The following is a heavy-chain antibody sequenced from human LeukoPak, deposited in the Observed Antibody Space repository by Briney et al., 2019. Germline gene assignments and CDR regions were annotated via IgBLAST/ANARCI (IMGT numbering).Heavy chain of an antibody. D-gene: IGHD1-7*01. CDR1: GGSISSSSYY. J-gene: IGHJ4*02. CDR3: ARLDWNYVDVDY. V-gene: IGHV4-39*01. CDR2: IYYSGST. Sequence: SETLSLTCTVFGGSISSSSYYWGWIRQPPGKGLEWIGSIYYSGSTYYNPSLKSRVTISVDTSKNQFSLKLSSVTAADTAVYYCARLDWNYVDVDYWGQGTLVTVSS.